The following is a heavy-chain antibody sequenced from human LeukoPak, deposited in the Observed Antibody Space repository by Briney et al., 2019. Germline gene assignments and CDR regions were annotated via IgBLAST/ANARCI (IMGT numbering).Heavy chain of an antibody. J-gene: IGHJ6*02. CDR3: AREDDFNYYGMDV. D-gene: IGHD3-3*01. CDR2: IWYDGSNK. V-gene: IGHV3-33*01. CDR1: GFTFSSYG. Sequence: PGGSLRLSCAASGFTFSSYGMHWVRQAPGKGLEWVAVIWYDGSNKYYADSVKGRFTISRDNSKNTLYLQMNSLRAGDTAVYYCAREDDFNYYGMDVWGQGTTVTVSS.